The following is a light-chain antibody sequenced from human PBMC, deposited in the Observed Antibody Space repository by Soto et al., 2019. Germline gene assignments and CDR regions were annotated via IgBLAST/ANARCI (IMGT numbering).Light chain of an antibody. CDR2: ATS. J-gene: IGKJ4*01. CDR1: QSVGNN. Sequence: EIVVTQSPATLSVSPGERATLSCRASQSVGNNFAWYQKKPVQAPRLLIFATSTSATGVPARFSGSGSGTEFTLTISSLQSEDFAVYYCQQYGDWPLTFGGGAKVEIE. V-gene: IGKV3-15*01. CDR3: QQYGDWPLT.